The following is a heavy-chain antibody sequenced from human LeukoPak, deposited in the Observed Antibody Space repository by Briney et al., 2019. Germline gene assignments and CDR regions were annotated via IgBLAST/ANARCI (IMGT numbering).Heavy chain of an antibody. CDR1: GFTFDDYA. CDR3: AKDIAAAAHYYYGMDV. V-gene: IGHV3-43D*03. J-gene: IGHJ6*02. CDR2: ISWDGGST. D-gene: IGHD6-13*01. Sequence: GGSLRLSCAASGFTFDDYAMHWVRQAPGKGLEWVSLISWDGGSTYYADSVKGRFTISRDNSKNSLYLQMNSLRAEDTALYYCAKDIAAAAHYYYGMDVWGQGTTVTVSS.